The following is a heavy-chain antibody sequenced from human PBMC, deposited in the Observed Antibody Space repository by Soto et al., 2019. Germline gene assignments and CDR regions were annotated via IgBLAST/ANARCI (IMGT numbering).Heavy chain of an antibody. Sequence: EVQLMESGGGLVQPGGSLRLSCSASGFTFNNYALSWVRQAPGRGLEWVSRIETSDSVTYYSDSVRGRFTISRDNSKNTLSLHLLVLSAEDTAMYYCAIAYRTSSFDYWGQGTLVTVSS. J-gene: IGHJ4*02. CDR1: GFTFNNYA. D-gene: IGHD3-16*01. V-gene: IGHV3-23*05. CDR3: AIAYRTSSFDY. CDR2: IETSDSVT.